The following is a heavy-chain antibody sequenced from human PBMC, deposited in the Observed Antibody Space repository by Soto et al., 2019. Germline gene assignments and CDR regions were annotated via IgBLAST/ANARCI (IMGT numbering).Heavy chain of an antibody. Sequence: QVQLQESGPGLVKPSQTLSLTCTVSGASISSGDYYWSWIRQPPGKGLEWIGYIYYSGSTYYNPSLKSRVAISVDAPKNQLSLRLRSVTAADTAVYYCARGVDTASGPDYYTGLDVWGQGTTVTVSS. CDR3: ARGVDTASGPDYYTGLDV. CDR2: IYYSGST. J-gene: IGHJ6*02. CDR1: GASISSGDYY. V-gene: IGHV4-30-4*01. D-gene: IGHD5-18*01.